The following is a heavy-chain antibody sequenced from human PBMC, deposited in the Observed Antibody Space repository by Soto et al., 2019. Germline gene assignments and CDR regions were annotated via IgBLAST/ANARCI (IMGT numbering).Heavy chain of an antibody. CDR2: ISYDGSNK. D-gene: IGHD4-17*01. V-gene: IGHV3-30-3*01. J-gene: IGHJ4*02. Sequence: QVQLVESGGGVVQPGRSLRLSCAASGFTFSSYAMHWVRQAPGKGLEWVAVISYDGSNKYYADSVKGRFTISRDNSKNTLYLQMNSLRAEDTAVYYCAIDFYGSWGQGTLVTVSS. CDR3: AIDFYGS. CDR1: GFTFSSYA.